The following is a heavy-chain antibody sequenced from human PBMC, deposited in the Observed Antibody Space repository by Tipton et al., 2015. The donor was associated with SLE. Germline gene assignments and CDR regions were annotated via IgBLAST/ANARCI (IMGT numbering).Heavy chain of an antibody. Sequence: TLSLTCTVSGYSISSGYYWGWIRQPPGKGLEWIGDIYPGGSSYNNPSLKSRVTISVDTSKNQFSLKLSSVTAADTAVYYCVRRLDYDDYEAFDSWGQGARVTVSS. CDR3: VRRLDYDDYEAFDS. CDR2: IYPGGSS. J-gene: IGHJ4*02. CDR1: GYSISSGYY. V-gene: IGHV4-38-2*02. D-gene: IGHD4-17*01.